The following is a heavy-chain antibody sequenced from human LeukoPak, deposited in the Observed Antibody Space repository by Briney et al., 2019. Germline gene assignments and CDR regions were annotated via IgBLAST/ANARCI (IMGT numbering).Heavy chain of an antibody. CDR3: ASDVVEPARYDAFDV. CDR1: GYTFTDYY. J-gene: IGHJ3*01. D-gene: IGHD2-2*01. CDR2: INPKNGAT. Sequence: ASVKVSCKASGYTFTDYYIHWVRQAPGQGLEWTGWINPKNGATKSAQKLQGRVTMTRDTSINTAYMELSRLESDDTAVYYCASDVVEPARYDAFDVWGQGTMVTVSS. V-gene: IGHV1-2*02.